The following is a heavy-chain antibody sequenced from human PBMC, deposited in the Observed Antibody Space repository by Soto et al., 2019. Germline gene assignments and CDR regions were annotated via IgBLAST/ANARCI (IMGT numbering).Heavy chain of an antibody. CDR1: GGSISSSSYY. Sequence: SETLSLTCTVSGGSISSSSYYWGWIRQPPGKGLEWIGSIYYSGSTYYNPSLKSRVTISLDTSKNQFSLKLSSVTAAATAVYYCARRLIESSSSSWFDPWGQGTLVTVSS. V-gene: IGHV4-39*01. D-gene: IGHD6-6*01. CDR3: ARRLIESSSSSWFDP. J-gene: IGHJ5*02. CDR2: IYYSGST.